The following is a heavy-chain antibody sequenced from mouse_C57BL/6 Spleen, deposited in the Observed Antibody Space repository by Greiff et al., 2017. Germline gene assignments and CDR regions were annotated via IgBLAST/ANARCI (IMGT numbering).Heavy chain of an antibody. CDR1: GFTFSDSG. CDR2: ISSGSSTI. Sequence: EVQGVESGGGLVKPGGSLKLSCAASGFTFSDSGMHWVRQAPEKGLEWVAYISSGSSTISSADTVKGRFTISSDNAKNTLILQMTSLRSEDTAMYYCARKSDYYGSFDYWDQGTTLTVSS. CDR3: ARKSDYYGSFDY. D-gene: IGHD1-1*01. V-gene: IGHV5-17*01. J-gene: IGHJ2*01.